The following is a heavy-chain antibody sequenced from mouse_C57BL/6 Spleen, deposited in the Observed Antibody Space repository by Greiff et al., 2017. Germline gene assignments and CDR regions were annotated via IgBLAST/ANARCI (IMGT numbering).Heavy chain of an antibody. CDR2: ISYDGSN. CDR3: ARVYDYYYFDY. Sequence: EVHLVESGPGLVKPSQSLSLTCSVTGYSITSGYYWNWIRQFPGNKLEWMGYISYDGSNNYNPSLKNRISITRDTSKNQFFLKLNSVTTEDTATYYCARVYDYYYFDYWGQGTTLTVSS. CDR1: GYSITSGYY. J-gene: IGHJ2*01. D-gene: IGHD2-4*01. V-gene: IGHV3-6*01.